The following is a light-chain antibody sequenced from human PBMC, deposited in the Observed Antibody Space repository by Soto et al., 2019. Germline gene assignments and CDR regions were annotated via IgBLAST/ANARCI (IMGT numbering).Light chain of an antibody. CDR3: CSYAARRPFPYV. CDR2: EVT. J-gene: IGLJ1*01. Sequence: QSALTQPASVSGSPGQSITISCTGTSGGVGRDELVSWYQQHPGKAPKLIIYEVTRRPSGVSNRFSGSKSGKTASLTISGLQDEDEADYYCCSYAARRPFPYVFGTGTKVTVL. V-gene: IGLV2-23*02. CDR1: SGGVGRDEL.